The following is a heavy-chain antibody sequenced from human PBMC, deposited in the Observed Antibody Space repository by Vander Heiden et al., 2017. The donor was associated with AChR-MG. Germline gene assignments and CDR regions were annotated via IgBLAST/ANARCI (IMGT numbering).Heavy chain of an antibody. V-gene: IGHV4-34*01. CDR2: INHSGST. D-gene: IGHD3-22*01. CDR1: GGSFSGYY. J-gene: IGHJ3*02. Sequence: QVQLQQWGAGLLKPSETLSLTCAVYGGSFSGYYWSWIRQPPGKGLEWIGEINHSGSTNYNPSLKSRVTISVDTSKNQFSLKLSSVTAADTAVYYCARVIWTTPSYYDSSGSPKAFDIWGQGTMVTVSS. CDR3: ARVIWTTPSYYDSSGSPKAFDI.